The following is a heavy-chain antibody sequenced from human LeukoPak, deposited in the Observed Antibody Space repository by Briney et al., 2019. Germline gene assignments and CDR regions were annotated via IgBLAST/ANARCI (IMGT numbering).Heavy chain of an antibody. CDR1: GYTFTSYA. V-gene: IGHV7-4-1*02. J-gene: IGHJ5*02. CDR2: INTNTGNP. D-gene: IGHD2-2*01. Sequence: ASVKVSCKASGYTFTSYAMNWVRQAPGQGLEWMGWINTNTGNPTYAQGFTGRFVFSLGTSVSTAYLQISSLKAEDTAVYYCARADIVVVPAATGFDPWGQGALVTVSS. CDR3: ARADIVVVPAATGFDP.